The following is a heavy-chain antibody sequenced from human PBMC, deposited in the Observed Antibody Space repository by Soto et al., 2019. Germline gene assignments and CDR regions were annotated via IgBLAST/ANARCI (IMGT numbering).Heavy chain of an antibody. D-gene: IGHD6-13*01. J-gene: IGHJ5*02. Sequence: GASVKVSCKASGYTFTSYYMHWVRQAPGQGLEWMGIINPSGGSTSYAQKFQGRVTMTRDTSTSTVYMELSSLRSEDTAVYYCARDLFVGVGGAAAAGTAFDPWGQGTLVTVSS. CDR1: GYTFTSYY. CDR2: INPSGGST. V-gene: IGHV1-46*01. CDR3: ARDLFVGVGGAAAAGTAFDP.